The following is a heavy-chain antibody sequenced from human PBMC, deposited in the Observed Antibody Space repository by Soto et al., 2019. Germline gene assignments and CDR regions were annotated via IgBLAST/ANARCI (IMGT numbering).Heavy chain of an antibody. CDR1: GFTFSSYA. D-gene: IGHD3-10*01. CDR2: ISGSGDST. V-gene: IGHV3-23*01. CDR3: AKRAYGSDFDY. Sequence: EVQLLESGGGLVQPGGSLRLSCAASGFTFSSYAMNWVRQAPGKGLEWVSVISGSGDSTYYADSVKGRFTISRDNSKNTLYLQMNSLRAEDTSVYYCAKRAYGSDFDYWGQGTLVTVSS. J-gene: IGHJ4*02.